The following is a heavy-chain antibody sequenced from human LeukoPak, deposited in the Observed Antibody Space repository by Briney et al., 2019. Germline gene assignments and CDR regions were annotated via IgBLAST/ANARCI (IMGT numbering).Heavy chain of an antibody. D-gene: IGHD2-2*01. CDR1: GFTFSSYW. CDR3: ARDPPNIVVVPAAGMDV. J-gene: IGHJ6*03. V-gene: IGHV3-7*01. Sequence: PGGSLRLSCVVSGFTFSSYWMSWVRQAPGKGLEGVANIKQDGSETYYVDSVKGRFTISRDNAKNSLYLQMNSLRAEDTAVYYCARDPPNIVVVPAAGMDVWGKGTTVTVSS. CDR2: IKQDGSET.